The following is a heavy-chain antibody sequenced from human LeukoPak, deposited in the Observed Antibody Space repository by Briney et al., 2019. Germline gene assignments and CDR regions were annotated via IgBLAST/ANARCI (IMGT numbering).Heavy chain of an antibody. CDR2: ISGSGGST. CDR1: GFTFSSYS. D-gene: IGHD3-10*01. J-gene: IGHJ4*02. V-gene: IGHV3-23*01. CDR3: AKDLGELFLESY. Sequence: GGSLRLSCAASGFTFSSYSMNWVRQAPGKGLEWVSAISGSGGSTYYADSVKGRFTISRDNSKNTLYLQMNSLRAEDTAVYYCAKDLGELFLESYWGQGTLVTVSS.